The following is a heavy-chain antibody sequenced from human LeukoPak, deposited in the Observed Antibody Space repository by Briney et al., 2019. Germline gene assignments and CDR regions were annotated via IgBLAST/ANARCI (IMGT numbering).Heavy chain of an antibody. Sequence: SETLSLTCTVSGGSISSGGYYWSWIRQHPGKGLEWIGYIYYSGSTYYNPSLKSRVTISVDTSKNQFSLKLSSVTAADTAVYYCASTSGWSVLLDYWGQGTLVTVSS. J-gene: IGHJ4*02. V-gene: IGHV4-31*03. D-gene: IGHD6-19*01. CDR1: GGSISSGGYY. CDR3: ASTSGWSVLLDY. CDR2: IYYSGST.